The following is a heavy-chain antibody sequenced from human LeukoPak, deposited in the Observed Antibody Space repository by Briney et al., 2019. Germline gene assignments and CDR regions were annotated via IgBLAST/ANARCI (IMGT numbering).Heavy chain of an antibody. CDR3: AKDRGYYYDSSAYGSYFDY. J-gene: IGHJ4*02. CDR2: ISWDGGTT. V-gene: IGHV3-43*01. Sequence: GGSLRLSCEASGFTFDDYAMHWVRQSPGKGLEWVSLISWDGGTTYYADSVRGRFTISRDNSKNSLYLQMNSLRTEDTALYYCAKDRGYYYDSSAYGSYFDYWGQGTLVTVSS. D-gene: IGHD3-22*01. CDR1: GFTFDDYA.